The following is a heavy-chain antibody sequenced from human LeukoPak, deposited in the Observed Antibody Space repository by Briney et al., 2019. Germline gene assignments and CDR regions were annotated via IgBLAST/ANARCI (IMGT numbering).Heavy chain of an antibody. D-gene: IGHD2-15*01. J-gene: IGHJ4*02. CDR3: ASVVAATPSLGY. Sequence: SVKVSCKASGYTFTSYYMHWVRQAPGQGLEWMGGIIPIFGTANYAQKFQGRVTITADESTSTAYMELSSLRSEDTAVYYCASVVAATPSLGYWGQGTLVTVSS. CDR2: IIPIFGTA. V-gene: IGHV1-69*13. CDR1: GYTFTSYY.